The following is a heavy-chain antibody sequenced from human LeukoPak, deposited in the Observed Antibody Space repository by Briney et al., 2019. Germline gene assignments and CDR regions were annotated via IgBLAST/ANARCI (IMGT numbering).Heavy chain of an antibody. CDR2: ISYDGSNK. CDR1: GYTFSSYA. J-gene: IGHJ4*02. Sequence: GGSLRLSCGASGYTFSSYAMHWVRQAPGKGLEWVAVISYDGSNKYYADSVKGRFTISRDNSKNTLYLQMNSLRAEDTAVYYCARVSVAAYLDYWGQGTLVTVSS. V-gene: IGHV3-30-3*01. D-gene: IGHD2-21*01. CDR3: ARVSVAAYLDY.